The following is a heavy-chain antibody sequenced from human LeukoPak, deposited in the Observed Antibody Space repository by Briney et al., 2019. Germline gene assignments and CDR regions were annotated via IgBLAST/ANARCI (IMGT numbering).Heavy chain of an antibody. Sequence: KSSETLPLTCAVIGGSFSGYYWSWIRQPPGKGLEWIGEINHSGGTNYNPSLKSRVTISVDTSKNQFSLNLSSVTAADTAVYYCTRVVRFQVGGTYVPFDYWGQGTLVTVSS. V-gene: IGHV4-34*01. CDR3: TRVVRFQVGGTYVPFDY. CDR2: INHSGGT. CDR1: GGSFSGYY. J-gene: IGHJ4*02. D-gene: IGHD1-26*01.